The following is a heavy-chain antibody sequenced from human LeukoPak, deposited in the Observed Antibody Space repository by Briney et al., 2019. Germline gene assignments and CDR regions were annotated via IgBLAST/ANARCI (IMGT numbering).Heavy chain of an antibody. Sequence: PGGSLRLSCVASGFTFSSYWMHWVRQAPGKGLVWVSRINSDGSSTSYADSVKGRFTISRDNAKNTLYLQMNSLRAEDTAVYYCARERTYNAFDIWGQGTMVTVSS. CDR2: INSDGSST. V-gene: IGHV3-74*01. CDR1: GFTFSSYW. D-gene: IGHD3-16*01. J-gene: IGHJ3*02. CDR3: ARERTYNAFDI.